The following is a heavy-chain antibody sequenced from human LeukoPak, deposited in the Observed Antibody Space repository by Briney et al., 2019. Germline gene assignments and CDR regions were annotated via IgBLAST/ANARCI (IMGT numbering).Heavy chain of an antibody. CDR3: ARDSPNSSGWTYYYYGMDV. CDR2: IYYSGST. D-gene: IGHD6-19*01. V-gene: IGHV4-61*08. CDR1: GGSISNGDHY. Sequence: SETLSLTCTVSGGSISNGDHYWSWIRQHPGKGLEWIGHIYYSGSTNYNPSPKSRVTISVDTSKNQFSLKLSSVTAADTAVYYCARDSPNSSGWTYYYYGMDVWGQGTTVTVSS. J-gene: IGHJ6*02.